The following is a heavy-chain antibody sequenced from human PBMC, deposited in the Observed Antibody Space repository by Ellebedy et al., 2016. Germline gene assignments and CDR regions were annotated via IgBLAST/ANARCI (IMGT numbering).Heavy chain of an antibody. CDR1: RGTFSSYA. J-gene: IGHJ4*02. Sequence: SVKVSXKASRGTFSSYAISWVRQAPGQGLEWMGGIIPIFGTANYAQKFQGRVTITADKSTSTAYMELSSLRSEDTAVYYCARTREYDSSGYYYNWGQGTLVTVSS. V-gene: IGHV1-69*06. D-gene: IGHD3-22*01. CDR3: ARTREYDSSGYYYN. CDR2: IIPIFGTA.